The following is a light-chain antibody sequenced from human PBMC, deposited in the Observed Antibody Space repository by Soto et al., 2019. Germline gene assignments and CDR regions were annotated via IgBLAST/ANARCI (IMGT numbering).Light chain of an antibody. CDR3: CSYAGSSTWVG. V-gene: IGLV2-23*01. CDR2: EGS. Sequence: QSVLTQPASVSGSPGQSITLSCTGTSSDVGSYNLVSWYQQHPGAAPKLMIYEGSTRPSGVSNRFSGSKSGNTASLTSSGLQAEDEAEYYCCSYAGSSTWVGVGGGTKLTVL. CDR1: SSDVGSYNL. J-gene: IGLJ2*01.